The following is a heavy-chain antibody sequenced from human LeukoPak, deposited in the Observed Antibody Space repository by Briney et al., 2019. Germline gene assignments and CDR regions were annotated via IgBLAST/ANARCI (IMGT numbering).Heavy chain of an antibody. J-gene: IGHJ6*03. CDR1: GGSISRYY. D-gene: IGHD3-10*01. Sequence: SETLSLTCTVSGGSISRYYWSWIRQPPGKGLEWIGYIYTSGSTNYNPSLKSRVTISVDTSKNQFSLKLSSVTAADTAVYYCARHGARPSITMVRGVTPYYYMDVWGKGTTVTVSS. CDR3: ARHGARPSITMVRGVTPYYYMDV. CDR2: IYTSGST. V-gene: IGHV4-4*09.